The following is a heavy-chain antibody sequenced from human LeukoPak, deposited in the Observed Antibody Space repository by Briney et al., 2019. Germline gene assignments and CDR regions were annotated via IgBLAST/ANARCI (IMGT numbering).Heavy chain of an antibody. D-gene: IGHD2-2*01. Sequence: ASVKVSCKASGYTFTGYYMHWVRQAPGQGLEWMGWINPNSGGTNYAQKFQGRVTMTRDTSISTAYMELSRLRSDDTAVYYCARDPEDRVPAATRFFDYWGQGTLVSVS. CDR3: ARDPEDRVPAATRFFDY. J-gene: IGHJ4*02. CDR1: GYTFTGYY. CDR2: INPNSGGT. V-gene: IGHV1-2*02.